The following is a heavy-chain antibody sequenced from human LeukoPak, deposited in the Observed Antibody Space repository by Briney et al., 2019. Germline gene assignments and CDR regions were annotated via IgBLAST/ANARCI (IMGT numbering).Heavy chain of an antibody. V-gene: IGHV4-34*01. CDR1: GGSFGGYY. D-gene: IGHD2-2*02. J-gene: IGHJ5*02. CDR3: AVTLGYCSSTSCHNNWFDP. CDR2: INHSGST. Sequence: SETLSLTCAVYGGSFGGYYWSWIRQPPGKGLEWIGEINHSGSTNYNPSLKSRVTISVDTSKNQFSLKLSSVTAADTAVYYCAVTLGYCSSTSCHNNWFDPRGQGTLVTVSS.